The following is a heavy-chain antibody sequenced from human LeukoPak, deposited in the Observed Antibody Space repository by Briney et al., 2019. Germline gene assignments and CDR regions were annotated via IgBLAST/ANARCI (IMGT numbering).Heavy chain of an antibody. CDR3: ARERLTSSWYDY. CDR2: ISAYNGNT. V-gene: IGHV1-18*04. J-gene: IGHJ4*02. Sequence: GASVKVSCKASGYTFTDSYIHWVRQAPGQGLEWMGWISAYNGNTNYAQKLQGRVTMTTDTSTSTVYMELRSLRSDDTAVYYCARERLTSSWYDYWGQGTLVTVSS. D-gene: IGHD6-13*01. CDR1: GYTFTDSY.